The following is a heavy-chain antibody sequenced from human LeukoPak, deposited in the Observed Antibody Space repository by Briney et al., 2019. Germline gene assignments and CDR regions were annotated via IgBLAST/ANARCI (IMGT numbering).Heavy chain of an antibody. V-gene: IGHV1-24*01. CDR3: ATDGPPYSYGPRNAFDI. Sequence: ASVKVSCKASGYTFTSYYMHWVRQAPGKGLEWMGGFDPEDGETIYAQKFQGRVTMTEDTSTDTAYMELSSLRSEDTAVYYCATDGPPYSYGPRNAFDIWGQGTMVTVSS. J-gene: IGHJ3*02. D-gene: IGHD5-18*01. CDR2: FDPEDGET. CDR1: GYTFTSYY.